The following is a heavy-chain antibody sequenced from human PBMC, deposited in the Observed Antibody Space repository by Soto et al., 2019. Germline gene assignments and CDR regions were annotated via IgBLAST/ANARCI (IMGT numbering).Heavy chain of an antibody. CDR1: GSTFTNYA. CDR3: ARAPLFLGGTEYYFDH. D-gene: IGHD2-21*02. J-gene: IGHJ4*02. V-gene: IGHV1-3*01. CDR2: IDGGNGNT. Sequence: QVQLVQSGAEVRQPGASVKVSCKASGSTFTNYAMHWVRQAPGQRLQWMGWIDGGNGNTEYSQSLQARVTITSDTSASTAYMELYSLRSEDSAVYYCARAPLFLGGTEYYFDHWGQGTLVTVSS.